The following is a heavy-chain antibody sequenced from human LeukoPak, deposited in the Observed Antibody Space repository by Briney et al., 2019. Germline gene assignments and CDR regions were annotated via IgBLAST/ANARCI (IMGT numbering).Heavy chain of an antibody. D-gene: IGHD1-26*01. CDR3: AGAAGWEQAY. Sequence: GGSLRLSCAASGFTFTSYWMTWVRQAPGKGLEWVANIHQDGSEKNYVDSAKGRFTISRDNTKNSLYLQMNSLRAEDTAVYYCAGAAGWEQAYWGQGTQVTVSS. CDR1: GFTFTSYW. V-gene: IGHV3-7*01. CDR2: IHQDGSEK. J-gene: IGHJ4*02.